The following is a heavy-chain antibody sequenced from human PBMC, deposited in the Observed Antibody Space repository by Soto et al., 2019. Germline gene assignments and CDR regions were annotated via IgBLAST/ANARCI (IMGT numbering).Heavy chain of an antibody. V-gene: IGHV3-74*01. Sequence: EVQLVESGGGSVQPGGSLRLSCVASGITFTNYWMHWVRQVPGKGLVWVARVDSDGRGTSYADFVKGRFTISRDNAKNTPYLQMNCLRVEDTAMYYCGTVFEHWGQGIPVTVSS. J-gene: IGHJ4*02. CDR3: GTVFEH. CDR2: VDSDGRGT. CDR1: GITFTNYW.